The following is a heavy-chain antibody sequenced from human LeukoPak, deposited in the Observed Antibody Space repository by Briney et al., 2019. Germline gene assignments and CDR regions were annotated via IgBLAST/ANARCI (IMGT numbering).Heavy chain of an antibody. V-gene: IGHV3-23*01. CDR3: ARHLLWFGELSGGFDY. D-gene: IGHD3-10*01. J-gene: IGHJ4*02. Sequence: GGSLRLSCAASGFTFSSYAMNWVRQAPGKGLEWVSGISGSGTNTDYIDSGKGRFTVSRDNSKNTLYLQMSSLRAEDTAVYYCARHLLWFGELSGGFDYWGQGTLVTVSS. CDR2: ISGSGTNT. CDR1: GFTFSSYA.